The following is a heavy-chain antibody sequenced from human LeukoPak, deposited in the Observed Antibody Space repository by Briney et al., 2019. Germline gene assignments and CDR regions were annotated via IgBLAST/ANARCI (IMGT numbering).Heavy chain of an antibody. J-gene: IGHJ4*02. V-gene: IGHV1-69*01. D-gene: IGHD2-2*01. Sequence: ASVKLSCKASGGTFSSYAISWVRQAPGHGLEWMGGIIPIFGTANYANKFQGRVTITADESTSTAYMELSSLRSEDTAVYYCARVLGYCSSTSCSAPYFDYWGQGTLVTVSS. CDR1: GGTFSSYA. CDR2: IIPIFGTA. CDR3: ARVLGYCSSTSCSAPYFDY.